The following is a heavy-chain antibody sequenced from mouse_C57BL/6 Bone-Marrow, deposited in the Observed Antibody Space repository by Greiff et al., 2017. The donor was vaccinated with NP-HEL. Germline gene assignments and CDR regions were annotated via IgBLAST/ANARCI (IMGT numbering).Heavy chain of an antibody. CDR2: IYPRSGNT. CDR3: ARSLDPYRGMDY. D-gene: IGHD2-14*01. V-gene: IGHV1-81*01. J-gene: IGHJ4*01. CDR1: GYTFTSYG. Sequence: VQLQQSGAELARPGASVKLSCKASGYTFTSYGISWVKQRTGQGLEWIGEIYPRSGNTYYNEKFKGKATLTADKSSSTAYMELRSLTYEGSAVYFCARSLDPYRGMDYWGQRTSVTVSS.